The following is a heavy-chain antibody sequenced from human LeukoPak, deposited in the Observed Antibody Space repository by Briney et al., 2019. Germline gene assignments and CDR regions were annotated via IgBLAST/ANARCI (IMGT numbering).Heavy chain of an antibody. Sequence: SETLSLTCTVSGGSISSSSYYWGWIRQPPGKGLEWIGSIYYSGSTNYNPSLKSRVTISVDTSKNQFSLKLSSVTAADTAVYYCARGAVFGMATTHFDYWGQGTLVTVSS. V-gene: IGHV4-39*07. CDR1: GGSISSSSYY. D-gene: IGHD5-24*01. CDR2: IYYSGST. J-gene: IGHJ4*02. CDR3: ARGAVFGMATTHFDY.